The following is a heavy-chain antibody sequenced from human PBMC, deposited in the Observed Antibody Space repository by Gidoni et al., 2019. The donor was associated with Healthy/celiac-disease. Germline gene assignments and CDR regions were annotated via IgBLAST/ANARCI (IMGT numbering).Heavy chain of an antibody. V-gene: IGHV3-7*01. CDR2: IKQDGSEK. CDR1: GFTFSSYW. CDR3: ARGPFNRNYYYYGMDV. J-gene: IGHJ6*02. Sequence: EVQLVESGGGLVQPGGSLRLSCAASGFTFSSYWMSWVRQAPGKGLEWVANIKQDGSEKYYVDSVKGRFTSSRDNAKNSLYLQMNSLRAEDTAVYYCARGPFNRNYYYYGMDVWGQGTTVTVSS.